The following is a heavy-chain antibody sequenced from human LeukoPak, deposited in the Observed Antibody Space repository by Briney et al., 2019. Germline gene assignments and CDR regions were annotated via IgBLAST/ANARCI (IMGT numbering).Heavy chain of an antibody. J-gene: IGHJ4*02. CDR1: GFTFSSYW. CDR2: MKQDGSEK. Sequence: PGGSLRLSCAASGFTFSSYWMSWVRQAPGKGLEWVANMKQDGSEKYYVDSVKGRFTISRDNAKNSLYLQMNSLRAEDTAVYYCATGDRYDFWSGYYKEGYFDYWGQGTLVTVSS. CDR3: ATGDRYDFWSGYYKEGYFDY. D-gene: IGHD3-3*01. V-gene: IGHV3-7*01.